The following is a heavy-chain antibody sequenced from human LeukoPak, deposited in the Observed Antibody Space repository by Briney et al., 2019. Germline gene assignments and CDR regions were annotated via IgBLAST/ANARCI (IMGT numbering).Heavy chain of an antibody. CDR1: GYTFTSYA. V-gene: IGHV1-3*01. D-gene: IGHD2-21*02. CDR3: ARGLIVVVTALHY. CDR2: INAGNSNT. J-gene: IGHJ4*02. Sequence: ASVKVSCKASGYTFTSYAMHWVRQAPGQRLEWMGWINAGNSNTKYSQKFQGRVTITRDTSASTAYMELSSLRSEDTAVYYCARGLIVVVTALHYWGQGTLVTVSS.